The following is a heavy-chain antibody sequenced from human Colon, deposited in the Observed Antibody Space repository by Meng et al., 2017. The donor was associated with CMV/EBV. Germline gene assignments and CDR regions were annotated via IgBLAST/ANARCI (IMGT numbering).Heavy chain of an antibody. J-gene: IGHJ4*02. CDR2: AKNKPWQYGT. D-gene: IGHD2-8*01. CDR3: VRDGRMYAFDY. CDR1: GFTFSDYY. Sequence: GESLKISCTASGFTFSDYYMGWVRQAPGKGLEWVGRAKNKPWQYGTEYAASVKGRFIISRDDSNGSLYLQMNSLKHEDTAVYYCVRDGRMYAFDYWGQGTLVTVSS. V-gene: IGHV3-72*01.